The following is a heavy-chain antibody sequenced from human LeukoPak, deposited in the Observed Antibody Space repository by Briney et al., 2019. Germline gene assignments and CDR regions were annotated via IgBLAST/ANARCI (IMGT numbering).Heavy chain of an antibody. Sequence: GGSLRLSCAASGFTFSSYAMSWVRQAPVKGLEWVSAISGSGGSTYYADSVRGRFTISRDNSKNTLYLQMNSLRAEDTAVYYCAKDQLRFLEWHWYFDLWGRGTLVTVSS. V-gene: IGHV3-23*01. CDR2: ISGSGGST. J-gene: IGHJ2*01. CDR1: GFTFSSYA. D-gene: IGHD3-3*01. CDR3: AKDQLRFLEWHWYFDL.